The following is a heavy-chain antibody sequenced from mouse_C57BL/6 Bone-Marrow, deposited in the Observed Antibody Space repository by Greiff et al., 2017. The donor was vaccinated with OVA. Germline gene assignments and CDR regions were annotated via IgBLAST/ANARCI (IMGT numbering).Heavy chain of an antibody. CDR2: IYPYNGVS. CDR1: GYSFTGYY. V-gene: IGHV1-31*01. CDR3: ASPYYYGSSYGWYFDV. Sequence: VQLQQSGPELVKPGASVKISCKASGYSFTGYYMHWVKQSHGNILDWIGYIYPYNGVSSYNQKFKGQATLTVDKSSSTAYMELRSLTSEDSAVYYCASPYYYGSSYGWYFDVWGTGTTVTVSS. J-gene: IGHJ1*03. D-gene: IGHD1-1*01.